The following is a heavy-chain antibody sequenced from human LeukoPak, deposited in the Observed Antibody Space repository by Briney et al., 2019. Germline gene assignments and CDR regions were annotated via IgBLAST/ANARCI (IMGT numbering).Heavy chain of an antibody. V-gene: IGHV4-39*01. CDR3: ARTYSSSWYADYFDY. CDR1: GGSISSSSYY. CDR2: IYYSGST. J-gene: IGHJ4*02. Sequence: SETLSLTCTVSGGSISSSSYYWGWIRQPPGKGLEWIGSIYYSGSTYYNPPLKSRVTISVDTSKNQFSLKLSSVTAADTAVYYCARTYSSSWYADYFDYWGQGTLVTVSS. D-gene: IGHD6-13*01.